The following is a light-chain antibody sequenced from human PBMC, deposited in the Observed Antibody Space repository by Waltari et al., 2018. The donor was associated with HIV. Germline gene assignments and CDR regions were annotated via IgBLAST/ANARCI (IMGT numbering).Light chain of an antibody. V-gene: IGKV3D-15*01. J-gene: IGKJ1*01. CDR3: QQYNKWPPT. CDR2: GAS. CDR1: ETSNND. Sequence: EIVMTQSPATLSVSPGERATLSCRGSETSNNDLAWYQQKPGQDPRILIHGASTRDAGIPARFSGSGYGTEFSLTDNYVQSEDFALYYCQQYNKWPPTFGQGTKVEIK.